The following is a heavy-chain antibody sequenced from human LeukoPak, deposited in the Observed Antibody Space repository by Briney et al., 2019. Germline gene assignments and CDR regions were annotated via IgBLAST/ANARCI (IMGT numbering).Heavy chain of an antibody. Sequence: GGSLRLSCAASGFTFSSYAMSWVRQAPGKGLEWVSAISGSGGSTYYADSVKGRFTISRDNSKSTLYLQMNSLRAEDTAVYYCAKDRGYSIVGAIGTFDYWGQGTLVTVSS. CDR1: GFTFSSYA. CDR3: AKDRGYSIVGAIGTFDY. J-gene: IGHJ4*02. V-gene: IGHV3-23*01. D-gene: IGHD1-26*01. CDR2: ISGSGGST.